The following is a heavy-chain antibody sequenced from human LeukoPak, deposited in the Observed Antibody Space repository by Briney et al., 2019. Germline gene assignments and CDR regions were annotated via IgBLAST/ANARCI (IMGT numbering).Heavy chain of an antibody. J-gene: IGHJ4*02. V-gene: IGHV1-2*02. CDR2: INPNSGGT. CDR1: GYTFTGYY. Sequence: ASVKVSCKASGYTFTGYYMHWVRQAPGQGLEWMGWINPNSGGTNYAQKFQGRVTMTRDTSISTAYMELSRLRSDDTAVYYCARVIAAALTTYHDYWGQGTLVTVSS. D-gene: IGHD6-13*01. CDR3: ARVIAAALTTYHDY.